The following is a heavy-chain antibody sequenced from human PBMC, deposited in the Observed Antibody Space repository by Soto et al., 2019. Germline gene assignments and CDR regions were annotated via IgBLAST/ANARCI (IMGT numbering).Heavy chain of an antibody. J-gene: IGHJ6*02. CDR2: IYPGDSDT. CDR3: ARTRSFTLGFYYDGMDV. Sequence: GESLKISCQGSGYSFASYWIGWVRQMPGKDLEWMGTIYPGDSDTRYSPSFQGQVTISADKSLRTAYLQWTSLKASDTALYYCARTRSFTLGFYYDGMDVWGQGTTVTVSS. V-gene: IGHV5-51*01. D-gene: IGHD6-6*01. CDR1: GYSFASYW.